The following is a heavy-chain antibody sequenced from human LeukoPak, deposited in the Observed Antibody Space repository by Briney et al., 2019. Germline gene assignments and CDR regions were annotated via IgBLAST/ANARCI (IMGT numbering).Heavy chain of an antibody. CDR2: MSAYNDRT. V-gene: IGHV3-23*01. D-gene: IGHD3-9*01. CDR3: AQELSDIFVVRTDS. CDR1: GFTFSNTA. J-gene: IGHJ4*02. Sequence: GGSLRLSCAASGFTFSNTAMSWVRQTPGKGLEWVATMSAYNDRTHYADSVRGRFTVSRDNSKNALSLQMNSLREDDTAVYYCAQELSDIFVVRTDSWGQGTLVTVSS.